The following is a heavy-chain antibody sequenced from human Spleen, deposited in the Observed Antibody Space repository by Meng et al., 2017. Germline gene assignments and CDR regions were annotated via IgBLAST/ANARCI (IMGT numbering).Heavy chain of an antibody. Sequence: QPQLQESGPGLVKPSEALSLTCSVSVVSTSTRGYYWGWFRQPPGKGLEGSGGIGHSGITYYTPSLKSRVTVSIDTSRNQFSLWLTSVTAADTAVYYCVRSSAWVRTGFDPWGQGTLVTVSS. V-gene: IGHV4-39*01. J-gene: IGHJ5*02. CDR3: VRSSAWVRTGFDP. CDR2: IGHSGIT. D-gene: IGHD6-19*01. CDR1: VVSTSTRGYY.